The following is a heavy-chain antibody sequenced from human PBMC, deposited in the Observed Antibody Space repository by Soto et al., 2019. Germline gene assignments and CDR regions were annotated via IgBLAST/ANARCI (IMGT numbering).Heavy chain of an antibody. CDR2: IDYSGRT. D-gene: IGHD2-2*01. CDR3: AKKLPEAGSHHAFDI. Sequence: PSETLSLTCIFSGGSIDNYYWSLIRQPPGKGLDWVGYIDYSGRTNYSPSLKSRATISLDTSNNEFGLKLSSVTAADTAVYYCAKKLPEAGSHHAFDIWGHGTMVTVSS. CDR1: GGSIDNYY. V-gene: IGHV4-59*12. J-gene: IGHJ3*02.